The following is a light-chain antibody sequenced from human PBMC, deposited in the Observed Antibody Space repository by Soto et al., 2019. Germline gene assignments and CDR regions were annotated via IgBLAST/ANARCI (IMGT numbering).Light chain of an antibody. CDR3: RQRSDCPST. Sequence: EIVLTQSPATLSLSPGDRATLSCRASQSVGSYLGWYQQRPGQAPRLLIYDASNRATGIPARFSGSGSGTDFTLTISSLEPEDFSVYYCRQRSDCPSTFGGGTKVEIK. V-gene: IGKV3-11*01. J-gene: IGKJ4*01. CDR1: QSVGSY. CDR2: DAS.